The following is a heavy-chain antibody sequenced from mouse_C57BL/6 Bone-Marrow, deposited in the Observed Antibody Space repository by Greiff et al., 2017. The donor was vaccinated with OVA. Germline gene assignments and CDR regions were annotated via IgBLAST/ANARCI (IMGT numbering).Heavy chain of an antibody. Sequence: VQLQQSGAELARPGASVKLSCKASGYTFTSYTMHWVKQRPGPGLEWIGYINPSSGYPKYNQKFKDKATLTADKSSSTAYMQLSSLTSEDSAVYYCARSWIYYYGSSYDWGQGTTLTVSS. CDR2: INPSSGYP. V-gene: IGHV1-4*01. CDR1: GYTFTSYT. D-gene: IGHD1-1*01. CDR3: ARSWIYYYGSSYD. J-gene: IGHJ2*01.